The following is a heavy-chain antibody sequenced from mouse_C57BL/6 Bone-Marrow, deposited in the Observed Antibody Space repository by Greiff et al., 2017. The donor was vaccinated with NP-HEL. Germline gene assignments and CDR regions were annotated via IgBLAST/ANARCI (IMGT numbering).Heavy chain of an antibody. CDR1: GYSFTDYN. V-gene: IGHV1-39*01. CDR3: ARVSYYGSSWGFAY. D-gene: IGHD1-1*01. Sequence: EVKLQESGPELVKPGASVKISCKASGYSFTDYNMNWVKQSNGKSLEWIGVINPNYGTTSYNQKFKGKATLTVDQSSSTAYMQLNSLTSEDSAVYYCARVSYYGSSWGFAYWGQGTLVTVSA. J-gene: IGHJ3*01. CDR2: INPNYGTT.